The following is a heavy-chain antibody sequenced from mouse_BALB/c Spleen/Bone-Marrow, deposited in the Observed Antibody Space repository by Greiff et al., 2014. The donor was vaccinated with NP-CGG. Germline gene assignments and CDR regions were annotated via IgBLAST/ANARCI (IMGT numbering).Heavy chain of an antibody. V-gene: IGHV2-9*02. CDR2: IWAAGST. CDR3: SREREFDGYYDIDY. CDR1: GFSLTSYG. J-gene: IGHJ2*01. D-gene: IGHD2-3*01. Sequence: VKLVESGPGLVAPSQSLSITCTVSGFSLTSYGVHWVRQPLGKGLEWLGVIWAAGSTNYNSALMSRLSISKDNSKSQLFLKMNSLQTDDTAVYYCSREREFDGYYDIDYWGRGTTLTVSS.